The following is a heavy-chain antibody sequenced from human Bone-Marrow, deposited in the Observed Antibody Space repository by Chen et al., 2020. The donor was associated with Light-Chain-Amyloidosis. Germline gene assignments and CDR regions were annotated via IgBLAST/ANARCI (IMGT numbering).Heavy chain of an antibody. CDR3: AGDRGWFDP. CDR1: GFSFRSYW. CDR2: MKEDGSEK. V-gene: IGHV3-7*01. Sequence: EVQLVESGGGLVQPWGSLRLSCAASGFSFRSYWMTWVRQVSGKGLEWVAKMKEDGSEKYYVDSVKGRFTISRDNAKNSLYLQMNNLRVEDTAVYYCAGDRGWFDPWGQGTLVTVSS. J-gene: IGHJ5*02.